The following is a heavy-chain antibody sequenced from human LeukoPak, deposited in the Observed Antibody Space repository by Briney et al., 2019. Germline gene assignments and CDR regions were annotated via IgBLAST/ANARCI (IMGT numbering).Heavy chain of an antibody. D-gene: IGHD2-2*01. CDR2: ISGSGGST. Sequence: PGGSLRLSCAASGFTFSSYAMSWVRQTPGKGLEWVSAISGSGGSTYYADSVKSRFTISRDNSKNTLYLQMNSLRAEDTAVYYCAKDRVVVPAATFAYWGQGTLVTVSS. V-gene: IGHV3-23*01. J-gene: IGHJ4*02. CDR1: GFTFSSYA. CDR3: AKDRVVVPAATFAY.